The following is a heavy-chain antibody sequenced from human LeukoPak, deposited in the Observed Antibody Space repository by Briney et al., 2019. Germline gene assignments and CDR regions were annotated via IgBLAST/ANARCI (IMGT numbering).Heavy chain of an antibody. V-gene: IGHV3-53*01. CDR1: GFTVSSNY. J-gene: IGHJ6*02. CDR2: IYSGGST. CDR3: ARDGELLSPDLGRYYYGMDV. D-gene: IGHD1-26*01. Sequence: GSLRLSCAASGFTVSSNYMSWVRQAPGKGLEWVSVIYSGGSTYYADSVKGRFTISRDNSKNTLYLQMNSLRAEDTAVYYCARDGELLSPDLGRYYYGMDVWGQGTTVTVSS.